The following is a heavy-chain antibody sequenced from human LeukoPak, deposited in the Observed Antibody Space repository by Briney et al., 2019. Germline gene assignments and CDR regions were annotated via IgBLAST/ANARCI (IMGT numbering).Heavy chain of an antibody. Sequence: PSETLSLTCAVYGGSFSGYYWSWIRQPPGKGLEWVGHMYYRGNTFYNPSLKSRVTISVDTSKNQFSLRLSSVTAADTAVYYCVRVDNGGNYFDYWGQGTLVTVSS. CDR2: MYYRGNT. D-gene: IGHD4-23*01. CDR3: VRVDNGGNYFDY. J-gene: IGHJ4*02. CDR1: GGSFSGYY. V-gene: IGHV4-34*01.